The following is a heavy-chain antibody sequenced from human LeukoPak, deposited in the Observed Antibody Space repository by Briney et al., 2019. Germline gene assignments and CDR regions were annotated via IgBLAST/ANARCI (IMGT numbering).Heavy chain of an antibody. CDR1: GSSLSSAYW. CDR2: VSYSGTT. D-gene: IGHD4-11*01. J-gene: IGHJ5*02. Sequence: SETLSLTCAVSGSSLSSAYWWSWVRQSPGMGLEWIGQVSYSGTTRYTASLRSRLFISVDRSKNQFSLEMNSMTAADTAVYFCAKETDYSHPNWFDPWGQGILVTVSS. V-gene: IGHV4-4*02. CDR3: AKETDYSHPNWFDP.